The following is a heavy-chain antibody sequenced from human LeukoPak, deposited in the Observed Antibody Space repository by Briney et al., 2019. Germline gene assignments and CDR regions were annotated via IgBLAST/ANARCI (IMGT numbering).Heavy chain of an antibody. Sequence: GGSLRLSCAASGFTFSSYAMSWVRQAPGKGLEWVSAISGSGGSTYYADSVKGRFTISRDNSKNTLYLQMNSLRAEDTAVYYCAKASIPFWSGYGPLDYWGQGTLVTVSS. CDR3: AKASIPFWSGYGPLDY. CDR2: ISGSGGST. J-gene: IGHJ4*02. CDR1: GFTFSSYA. V-gene: IGHV3-23*01. D-gene: IGHD3-3*01.